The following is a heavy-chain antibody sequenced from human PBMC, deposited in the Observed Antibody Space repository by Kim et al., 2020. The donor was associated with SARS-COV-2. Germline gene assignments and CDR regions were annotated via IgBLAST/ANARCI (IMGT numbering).Heavy chain of an antibody. CDR3: ARDMAYYDILSGYYYGMDV. J-gene: IGHJ6*02. Sequence: GGSLRLSCAASGFTFSSYAMHWVRQAPGKGLEWVAVISYDGSNKYYADSVKGRFTISRDNSKNTLYPQMNRLTAEDTAVYYCARDMAYYDILSGYYYGMDVWGQEATLTVSS. D-gene: IGHD3-9*01. V-gene: IGHV3-30-3*01. CDR2: ISYDGSNK. CDR1: GFTFSSYA.